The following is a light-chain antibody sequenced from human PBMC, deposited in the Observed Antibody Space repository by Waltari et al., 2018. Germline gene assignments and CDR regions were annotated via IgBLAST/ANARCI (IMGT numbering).Light chain of an antibody. J-gene: IGLJ1*01. CDR1: SGDVGGYNL. CDR3: SSYTNTRIYV. V-gene: IGLV2-14*02. Sequence: QSALTQPASVSGAPGQSITISCTGTSGDVGGYNLVSWYQHHPAQPPKLMIYAVSERPVGVSNRFTGSKSGGTASLTISGLQADDEADYYCSSYTNTRIYVFGTGTKVTVL. CDR2: AVS.